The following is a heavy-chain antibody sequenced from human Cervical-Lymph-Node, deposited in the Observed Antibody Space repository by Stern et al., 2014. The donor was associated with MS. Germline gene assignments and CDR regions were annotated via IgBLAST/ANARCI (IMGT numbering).Heavy chain of an antibody. Sequence: VQLGQSGGGLVQPGGSLRLSCAASGFTFSNYAMTWVRQAPGKGLEWVSLSGSGGKTYYTDSVKGRFTISRDNSKNTLYLQMNSLRAEDTAVYYCARLGAAWYFDYWGQGTLVTVSS. V-gene: IGHV3-23*04. D-gene: IGHD6-13*01. CDR2: LSGSGGKT. CDR3: ARLGAAWYFDY. J-gene: IGHJ4*02. CDR1: GFTFSNYA.